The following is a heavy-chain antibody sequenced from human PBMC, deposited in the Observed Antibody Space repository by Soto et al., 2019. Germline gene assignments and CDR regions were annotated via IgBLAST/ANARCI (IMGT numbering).Heavy chain of an antibody. D-gene: IGHD5-18*01. CDR3: AKGIQLWSFDY. CDR1: GFTFSSYG. CDR2: ISYDGSNK. Sequence: QVQLVESGGGVVQPGRSLRLSCAASGFTFSSYGMHWVRQARGKGLEWVAVISYDGSNKYYADSVKGRFTISRDNSKNTLYLQMNSLRAEDTAVYYCAKGIQLWSFDYWGQGTLVTVSS. V-gene: IGHV3-30*18. J-gene: IGHJ4*02.